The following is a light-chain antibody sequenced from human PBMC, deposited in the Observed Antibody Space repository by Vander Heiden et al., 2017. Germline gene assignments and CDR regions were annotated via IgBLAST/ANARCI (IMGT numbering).Light chain of an antibody. CDR1: SSNIGPGYD. CDR3: HTYYSSRSGAV. Sequence: SALTHPPSVSGAPGQQLPISCPGSSSNIGPGYDVPWYPRPTRTAPKLLIYANNNRPSGVPARFSGSKSGSSAALATTGLQDEEEEDYYCHTYYSSRSGAVFGGGTKLTVL. J-gene: IGLJ3*02. CDR2: ANN. V-gene: IGLV1-40*01.